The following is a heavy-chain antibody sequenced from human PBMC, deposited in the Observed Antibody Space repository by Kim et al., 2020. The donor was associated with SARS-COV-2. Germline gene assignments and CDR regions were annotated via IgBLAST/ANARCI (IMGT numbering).Heavy chain of an antibody. Sequence: SETLSLTCVVSGGSISSNSYYWAWIRQPPGKGLEWIGSIYYSGSTYYNPSLKSRVTISVDTSKNQFSLKVRSVTAADTALYYCATEQQRASPFANWGQGTLVTVS. J-gene: IGHJ4*02. CDR2: IYYSGST. V-gene: IGHV4-39*01. CDR1: GGSISSNSYY. D-gene: IGHD6-13*01. CDR3: ATEQQRASPFAN.